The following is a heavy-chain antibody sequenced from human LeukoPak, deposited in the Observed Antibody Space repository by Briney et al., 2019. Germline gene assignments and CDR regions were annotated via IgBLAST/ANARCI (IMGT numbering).Heavy chain of an antibody. CDR3: VRDHVSPGLSNWFDP. V-gene: IGHV4-59*12. CDR2: IYYSGST. D-gene: IGHD3-16*01. J-gene: IGHJ5*02. Sequence: PSETLSLTCTVSGGSISSYYWSWIRQPPGKGLEWIGYIYYSGSTNYNPSLKSRVTISVDTSKNQFSLKVTSVTASDTAMYYCVRDHVSPGLSNWFDPWGQGTLVTVSS. CDR1: GGSISSYY.